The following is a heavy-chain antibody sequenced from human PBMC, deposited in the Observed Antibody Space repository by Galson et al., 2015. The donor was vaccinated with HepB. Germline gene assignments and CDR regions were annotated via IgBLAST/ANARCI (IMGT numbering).Heavy chain of an antibody. CDR2: ISPNNGGT. D-gene: IGHD3-16*02. CDR1: GYTFTDYY. V-gene: IGHV1-2*02. CDR3: AGADWASYRDFDY. Sequence: SVKVSCKASGYTFTDYYINWVRQAPGQGLEWMGWISPNNGGTNYAQKFQGRVTMTTDMSISTAYMDLSRLTSDDTAVYYCAGADWASYRDFDYCGQGTLGTVPP. J-gene: IGHJ4*02.